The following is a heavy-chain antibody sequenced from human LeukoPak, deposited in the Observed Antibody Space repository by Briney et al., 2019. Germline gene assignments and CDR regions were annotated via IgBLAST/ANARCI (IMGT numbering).Heavy chain of an antibody. CDR1: GGSFSGYY. Sequence: SETLSLTCAVYGGSFSGYYWSWIRQPPGKGLEWIGEINHSGSTNYNPSLKSRVTISVDTSKNQFSLQLNSVTPEDTAVYYCARELPIAVEYSSSWESNRNDAFDIWGQGTMVTVSS. CDR3: ARELPIAVEYSSSWESNRNDAFDI. CDR2: INHSGST. J-gene: IGHJ3*02. D-gene: IGHD6-13*01. V-gene: IGHV4-34*01.